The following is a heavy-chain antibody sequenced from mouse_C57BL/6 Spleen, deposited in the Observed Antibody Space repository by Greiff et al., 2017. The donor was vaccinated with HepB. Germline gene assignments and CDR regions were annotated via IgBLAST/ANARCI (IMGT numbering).Heavy chain of an antibody. CDR1: GFTFSSYA. Sequence: EVKLMESGGGLVKPGGSLKLSCAASGFTFSSYAMSWVRQTPEKRLEWVATISDGGSYTYYPDNVKGRFTISRDNAKNNLYLQMSHLKSEDTAMYYCARDYSNPYWYFDVWGTGTTVTVSS. D-gene: IGHD2-5*01. V-gene: IGHV5-4*01. CDR2: ISDGGSYT. J-gene: IGHJ1*03. CDR3: ARDYSNPYWYFDV.